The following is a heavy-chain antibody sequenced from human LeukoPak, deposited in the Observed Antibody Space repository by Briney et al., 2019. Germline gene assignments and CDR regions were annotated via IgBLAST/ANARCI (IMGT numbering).Heavy chain of an antibody. Sequence: QPGGSLRLSCAASGFTFNNYAMTWVRQAPGKGLEWVSAISGSGGTTLYADSVKGRFTISRDNSKSTLYLQMNSLRAEDTAVYFCARGSVNGEYFQHWGQGTLVTVSS. D-gene: IGHD2/OR15-2a*01. J-gene: IGHJ1*01. CDR3: ARGSVNGEYFQH. CDR2: ISGSGGTT. V-gene: IGHV3-23*01. CDR1: GFTFNNYA.